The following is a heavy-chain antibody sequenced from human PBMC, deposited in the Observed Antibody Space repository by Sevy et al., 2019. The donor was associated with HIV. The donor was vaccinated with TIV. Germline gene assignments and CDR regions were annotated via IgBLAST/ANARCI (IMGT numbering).Heavy chain of an antibody. CDR2: INPNSGGT. CDR3: ARVRGYDSSGYYKGVAFDI. J-gene: IGHJ3*02. V-gene: IGHV1-2*06. D-gene: IGHD3-22*01. Sequence: ASVKVSCKASGYTFIGYDMHWVRQAPGQGLEWMGRINPNSGGTIYAQKFQGRVTMTRDTSISTAYMELSRLRSDDTAVYYCARVRGYDSSGYYKGVAFDIWGQGTMVTVSS. CDR1: GYTFIGYD.